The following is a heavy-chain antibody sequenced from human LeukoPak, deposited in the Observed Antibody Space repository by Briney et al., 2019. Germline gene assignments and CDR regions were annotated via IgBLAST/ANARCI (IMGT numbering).Heavy chain of an antibody. Sequence: GGSLRLSCAASGFTFSSYSMSWVRQTPGKGLEWVSVIYRGGATYCADSVKGRFTLSRDNSKNTLYLQMNSLRVEDTAVYYCAREGMHDSSGYYPIGGSYYFDHWGQGTLVTVSS. CDR1: GFTFSSYS. V-gene: IGHV3-53*01. CDR3: AREGMHDSSGYYPIGGSYYFDH. J-gene: IGHJ4*02. CDR2: IYRGGAT. D-gene: IGHD3-22*01.